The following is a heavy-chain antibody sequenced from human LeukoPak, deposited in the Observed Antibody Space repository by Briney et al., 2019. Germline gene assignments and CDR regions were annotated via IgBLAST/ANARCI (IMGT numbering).Heavy chain of an antibody. CDR2: IYTSGST. Sequence: PSETLSLTCTVSGGSISSGSYYWSWIRQPAGKGLEWIGRIYTSGSTNYNPSLKSRVTISVDTSKNQFSLKLSSVTAADTAVYYCAGSSVAGEGGFDPWGQGTLVTVSS. CDR3: AGSSVAGEGGFDP. CDR1: GGSISSGSYY. D-gene: IGHD6-19*01. V-gene: IGHV4-61*02. J-gene: IGHJ5*02.